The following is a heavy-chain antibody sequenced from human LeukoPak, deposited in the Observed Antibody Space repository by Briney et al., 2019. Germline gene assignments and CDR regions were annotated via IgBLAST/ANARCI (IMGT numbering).Heavy chain of an antibody. D-gene: IGHD1-14*01. CDR1: GGSMRNSY. CDR2: IFTTWST. CDR3: ARDGVPLTNLVARPFYP. V-gene: IGHV4-4*07. J-gene: IGHJ5*02. Sequence: SETLSLTCTVSGGSMRNSYWSWIRQPAGKGLEWVGRIFTTWSTNYNPSLKSRVTMSIDTSKNQFSLKMTSVTAADTGVYYCARDGVPLTNLVARPFYPWGQGTLVTVSS.